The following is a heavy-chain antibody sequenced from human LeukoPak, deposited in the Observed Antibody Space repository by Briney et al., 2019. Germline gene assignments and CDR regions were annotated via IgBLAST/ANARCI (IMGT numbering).Heavy chain of an antibody. CDR3: ARAGGSGSYAPDDAFDI. Sequence: GASVKVSCKASGYTFTSYDINWVRQAPGQGLEWMGWINPNSGGTNYAQKFQGRVTMTRDTSISTAYMELSRLRSDDTAVYYCARAGGSGSYAPDDAFDIWGQGTMVTVSS. V-gene: IGHV1-2*02. CDR2: INPNSGGT. CDR1: GYTFTSYD. D-gene: IGHD1-26*01. J-gene: IGHJ3*02.